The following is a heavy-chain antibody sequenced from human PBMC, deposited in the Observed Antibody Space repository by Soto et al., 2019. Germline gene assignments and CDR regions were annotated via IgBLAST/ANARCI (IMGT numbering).Heavy chain of an antibody. CDR1: GYTFTRYS. CDR2: IIPIFGTA. Sequence: ASVKGSCKASGYTFTRYSMHWVRQAPGQGLEWMGGIIPIFGTANYAQKFQGRVTITADKSTSTAYMELSSLRSEDTAVYYCASGKQLGPFDYWGQGTLVTVSS. CDR3: ASGKQLGPFDY. D-gene: IGHD6-13*01. V-gene: IGHV1-69*06. J-gene: IGHJ4*02.